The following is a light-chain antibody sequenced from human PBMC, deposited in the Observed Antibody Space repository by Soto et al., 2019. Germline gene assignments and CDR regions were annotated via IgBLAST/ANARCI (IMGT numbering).Light chain of an antibody. Sequence: EIVMTQSPATLSVSPGERATLSCRASQTIRSHLAWYQQNPGQRPRLLIYDASARATGVPARFRGSGSGTEFTLTISSLQSEDFAVYSCEQYNNWPQSFGQGTKVDIK. CDR3: EQYNNWPQS. V-gene: IGKV3-15*01. CDR2: DAS. CDR1: QTIRSH. J-gene: IGKJ1*01.